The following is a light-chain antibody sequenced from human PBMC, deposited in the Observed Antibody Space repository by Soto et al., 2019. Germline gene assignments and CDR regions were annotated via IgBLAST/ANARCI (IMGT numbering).Light chain of an antibody. CDR2: KAS. J-gene: IGKJ1*01. V-gene: IGKV1-5*03. Sequence: DIQMTQSPSTLSGSVGDRVIITCRASQTISSWLAWYQQKPGKAPKLLIYKASILKNGVPSRFSGSRSGTEFPLTISSLQPDDFATYYCQHCNSYSEAFGQGTKVPLK. CDR1: QTISSW. CDR3: QHCNSYSEA.